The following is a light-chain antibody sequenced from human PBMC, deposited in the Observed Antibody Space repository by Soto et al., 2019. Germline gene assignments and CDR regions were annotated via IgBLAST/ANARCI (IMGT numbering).Light chain of an antibody. CDR2: AAS. J-gene: IGKJ1*01. CDR1: QSVNTY. Sequence: DIQMTQSPSSLSAPVGDRVTITCRASQSVNTYLHWYQQKPGKAPKLLIFAASNLQSGVPSRFSGSGSGTNFTLSLNSLQPEDFATYYCQQGYSTPRTFGQGTKVDIK. V-gene: IGKV1-39*01. CDR3: QQGYSTPRT.